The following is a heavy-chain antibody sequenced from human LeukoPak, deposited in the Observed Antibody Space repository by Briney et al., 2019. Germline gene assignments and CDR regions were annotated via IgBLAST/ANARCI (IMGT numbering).Heavy chain of an antibody. V-gene: IGHV1-2*02. CDR1: GYTFTGYY. Sequence: ASVKVSCKASGYTFTGYYIHWVRQAPGQGLEWMGWINPNSGGTNYAQKFQGRVTMTRDTSISTAYMELSRLRSDGTAVYYCARDLPPYYYRSDFCDYWGQGTLVTVSS. D-gene: IGHD2/OR15-2a*01. J-gene: IGHJ4*02. CDR3: ARDLPPYYYRSDFCDY. CDR2: INPNSGGT.